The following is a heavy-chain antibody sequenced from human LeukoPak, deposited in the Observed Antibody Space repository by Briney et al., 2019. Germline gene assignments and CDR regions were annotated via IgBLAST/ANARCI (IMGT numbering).Heavy chain of an antibody. CDR3: AREKMTTITTIDH. V-gene: IGHV4-4*07. J-gene: IGHJ4*02. Sequence: SETLSLTCSVSGDSISTYYWTWIRQPAGKGLEWIGRIYISGTPNYNPSLRGRVTMSIDTSMNQFSLKLTSVTAADTAVYYCAREKMTTITTIDHWGQGTLVTVSS. CDR1: GDSISTYY. D-gene: IGHD4-11*01. CDR2: IYISGTP.